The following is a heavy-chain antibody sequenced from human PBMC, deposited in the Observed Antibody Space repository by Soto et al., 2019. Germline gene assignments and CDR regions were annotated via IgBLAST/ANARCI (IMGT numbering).Heavy chain of an antibody. V-gene: IGHV1-18*01. CDR3: ARARFGELLYGDYMDV. J-gene: IGHJ6*03. Sequence: ASVKLSCEASRYTFTSYGSSWFRQAPEHGLEWTGWISAYNGNTNYAQKLQGRVTMTTDTSTSTAYMELRSLRSDDTAVYYCARARFGELLYGDYMDVWGKGTTVTVSS. CDR2: ISAYNGNT. CDR1: RYTFTSYG. D-gene: IGHD3-10*01.